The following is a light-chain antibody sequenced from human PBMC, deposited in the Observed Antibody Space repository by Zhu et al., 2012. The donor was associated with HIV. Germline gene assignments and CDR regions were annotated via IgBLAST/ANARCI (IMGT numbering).Light chain of an antibody. V-gene: IGKV3-20*01. CDR3: HQYDNSWT. CDR1: QSVSSNY. CDR2: GAS. Sequence: EVVLTQSPDTLSLSPGDRATLACRASQSVSSNYLIWYQQKPGQAPRPLTYGASDRASGVPDRFSGSGSGTDFTLSISRLEPEDFAVYYCHQYDNSWTFGQGTKVEIK. J-gene: IGKJ1*01.